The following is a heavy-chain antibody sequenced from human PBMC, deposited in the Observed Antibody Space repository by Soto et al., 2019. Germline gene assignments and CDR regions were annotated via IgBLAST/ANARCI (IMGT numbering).Heavy chain of an antibody. V-gene: IGHV1-69*01. J-gene: IGHJ6*02. Sequence: QVQLVQSGAEVKKPGSSVKVSCKASGGTFSSYAISWVRQAPGQGLEWMGGIIPISDTTNYAQKFQGRVTITADESTSTAYMELSSLRSADTAVYYCARSQGSSTSLEIYYYYYYGMDVWGQGTKVTVSS. CDR2: IIPISDTT. CDR3: ARSQGSSTSLEIYYYYYYGMDV. D-gene: IGHD2-2*01. CDR1: GGTFSSYA.